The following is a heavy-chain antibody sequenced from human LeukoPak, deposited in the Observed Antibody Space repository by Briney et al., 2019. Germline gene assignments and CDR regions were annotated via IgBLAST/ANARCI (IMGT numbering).Heavy chain of an antibody. D-gene: IGHD3-16*01. CDR2: INPSGDST. Sequence: ASVKVSCKASGYTFTINHIHWVRQAPGQGLEWMGVINPSGDSTTYAQNFQGRVTMTRDTSTSTVYMELRSLRSEDTAIYYCAKLTTSDTGETYWGQGTLVTVSS. CDR3: AKLTTSDTGETY. J-gene: IGHJ4*02. V-gene: IGHV1-46*01. CDR1: GYTFTINH.